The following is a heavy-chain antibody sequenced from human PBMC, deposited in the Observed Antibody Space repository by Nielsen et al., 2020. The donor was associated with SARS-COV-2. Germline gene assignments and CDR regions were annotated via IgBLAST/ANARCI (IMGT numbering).Heavy chain of an antibody. Sequence: ASVKVSCKASGYTFTSYDINWVRQATGQGLEWMGWMNPNSGNTGYAQKFQGRVTMTRNTSISTAYMEPSSLRSEDTAVYYCARELRAVVVVPAAIDYYYGMDVWGQGTTVTVSS. D-gene: IGHD2-2*01. J-gene: IGHJ6*02. CDR3: ARELRAVVVVPAAIDYYYGMDV. CDR2: MNPNSGNT. CDR1: GYTFTSYD. V-gene: IGHV1-8*01.